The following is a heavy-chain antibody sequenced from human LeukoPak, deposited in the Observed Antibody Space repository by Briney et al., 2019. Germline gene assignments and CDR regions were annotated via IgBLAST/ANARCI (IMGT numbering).Heavy chain of an antibody. CDR1: GFTFSSYS. D-gene: IGHD2-15*01. Sequence: GGSLRLSCAASGFTFSSYSMNWVRQAPGKGLEWVSSISSSSSYIYYADSVKGRFTISRDNAKNSLYLQMNSLRAEDTAAYYCATRTGGSNEYFQHWGQGTLVTVSS. V-gene: IGHV3-21*01. CDR2: ISSSSSYI. J-gene: IGHJ1*01. CDR3: ATRTGGSNEYFQH.